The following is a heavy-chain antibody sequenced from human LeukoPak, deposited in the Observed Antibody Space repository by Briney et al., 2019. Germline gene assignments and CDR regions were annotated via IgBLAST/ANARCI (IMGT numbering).Heavy chain of an antibody. CDR1: GYTFTSYG. CDR3: ARGLLWFGELLNENFDY. V-gene: IGHV1-18*01. Sequence: GASVEVSCKASGYTFTSYGISWVRQAPGQGLEWMGWISAYNGNTNYAQKLQGRVTMTTDTSTSTAYMELRSLRSDDTAVYYCARGLLWFGELLNENFDYWGQGTLVTVSS. D-gene: IGHD3-10*01. J-gene: IGHJ4*02. CDR2: ISAYNGNT.